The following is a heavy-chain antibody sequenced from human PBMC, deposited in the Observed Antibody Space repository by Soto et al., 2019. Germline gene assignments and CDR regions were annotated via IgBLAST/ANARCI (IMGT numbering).Heavy chain of an antibody. CDR2: ISAYNGNA. CDR3: ARHRHYYGSGTYQPFDY. D-gene: IGHD3-10*01. J-gene: IGHJ4*02. V-gene: IGHV1-18*01. Sequence: QVQLVQSGPEVKEPGASLRVSCKASGYTFSSYAISWVRQAPGQGLEWMGWISAYNGNARYAEKLQGRVSMTTDTSTSTVYMEMRSLRSDDTAVYYCARHRHYYGSGTYQPFDYWGQGTLVTVSS. CDR1: GYTFSSYA.